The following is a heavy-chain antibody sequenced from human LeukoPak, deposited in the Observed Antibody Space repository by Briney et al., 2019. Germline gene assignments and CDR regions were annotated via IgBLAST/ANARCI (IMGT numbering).Heavy chain of an antibody. CDR1: GGSFSGYY. V-gene: IGHV4-34*01. Sequence: SETLSLTCAVYGGSFSGYYWSWIRQPPGKGLEWLGEINHSGSTNYNPSLKSRVTISVDTSKNQFSLKLSSVTAADTAVYYCARGGGVYYDYVWGSYRLYYFDYWGQGTLVTVSS. J-gene: IGHJ4*02. CDR3: ARGGGVYYDYVWGSYRLYYFDY. CDR2: INHSGST. D-gene: IGHD3-16*02.